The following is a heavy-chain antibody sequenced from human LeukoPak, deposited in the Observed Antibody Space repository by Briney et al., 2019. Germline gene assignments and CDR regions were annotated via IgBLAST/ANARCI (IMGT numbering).Heavy chain of an antibody. V-gene: IGHV1-46*01. D-gene: IGHD3-10*01. Sequence: ASVKVSCKASGYTFTSYYMHWVRQPPGQGLEWMGIINPSGGSTNYPQKFQGRVTLTRDTSTSTVYMELSRLNSEDTAVVYFAGDSVITMVRGVIITRNWFDPWGQGTLVTVSS. CDR1: GYTFTSYY. CDR3: AGDSVITMVRGVIITRNWFDP. CDR2: INPSGGST. J-gene: IGHJ5*02.